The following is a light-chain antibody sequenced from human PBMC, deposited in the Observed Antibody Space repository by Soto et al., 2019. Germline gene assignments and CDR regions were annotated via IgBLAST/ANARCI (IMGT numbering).Light chain of an antibody. CDR2: DES. Sequence: DIQRTQSPSSLAASVGDRVTITCQASQDISNYLNWYQQKPGKAPKLLIYDESNLETGVPSRFSATGSGTDFTFTISRLQPEDIATHYCQTYDNTLTFGGGTKV. CDR3: QTYDNTLT. J-gene: IGKJ4*01. V-gene: IGKV1-33*01. CDR1: QDISNY.